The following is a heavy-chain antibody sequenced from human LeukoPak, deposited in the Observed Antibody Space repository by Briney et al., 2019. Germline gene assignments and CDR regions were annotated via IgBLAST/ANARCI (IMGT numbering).Heavy chain of an antibody. J-gene: IGHJ6*03. Sequence: PGGSLRLSCAASGFTFSSYWMSWVRQAPGKGLEWVANIKQDGSEKYYVDSVKGRFTISRDNAKNSLYLQMNSLRAEDTAVYYCARMYSSSWYYYYYMDVWGKGTTVTISS. V-gene: IGHV3-7*01. D-gene: IGHD6-13*01. CDR1: GFTFSSYW. CDR2: IKQDGSEK. CDR3: ARMYSSSWYYYYYMDV.